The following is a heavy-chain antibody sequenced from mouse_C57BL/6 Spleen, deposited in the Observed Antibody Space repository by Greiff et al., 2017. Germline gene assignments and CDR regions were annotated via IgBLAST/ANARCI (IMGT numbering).Heavy chain of an antibody. D-gene: IGHD2-3*01. CDR1: GYTFTSYW. CDR3: ARSDGSGPFYFDY. J-gene: IGHJ2*01. Sequence: QVQLQQPGAELVRPGTSVKLSCKASGYTFTSYWMHWVKQRPGQGLEWIGVIDPSDSYTNYNQKFKGKATLTVDTSSSTAYMQLSSLTSEDSAVYYCARSDGSGPFYFDYWGQGTTLTVSS. CDR2: IDPSDSYT. V-gene: IGHV1-59*01.